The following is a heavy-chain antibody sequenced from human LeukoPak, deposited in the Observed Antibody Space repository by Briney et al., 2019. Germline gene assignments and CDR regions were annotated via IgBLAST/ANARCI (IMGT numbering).Heavy chain of an antibody. CDR1: GVTFGDYG. V-gene: IGHV3-20*04. Sequence: GGSLRLSCAASGVTFGDYGMSWVRQAPGKGLEWVSGINRNGDSTGYADFVKGRFTISRDNAKNSLYLQMNSLRPEDAAVYYCARDSDNLTGSKSHFDYWGQGTLVTVSS. CDR3: ARDSDNLTGSKSHFDY. J-gene: IGHJ4*02. D-gene: IGHD3-9*01. CDR2: INRNGDST.